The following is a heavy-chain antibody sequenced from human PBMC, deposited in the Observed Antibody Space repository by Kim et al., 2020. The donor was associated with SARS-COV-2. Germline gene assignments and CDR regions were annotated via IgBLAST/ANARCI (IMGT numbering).Heavy chain of an antibody. CDR2: ISGSGGST. D-gene: IGHD2-21*02. Sequence: GGSLRLSCAASGFTFSSYAMSWVRQAPGKGLEWVSAISGSGGSTYYADSVKGRFTISRDNSKNTLYLQMNSLRAEDTAVYYCAKDISYCGGDCPSYYYYYGMDVWGQGTTVTVSS. J-gene: IGHJ6*02. CDR1: GFTFSSYA. V-gene: IGHV3-23*01. CDR3: AKDISYCGGDCPSYYYYYGMDV.